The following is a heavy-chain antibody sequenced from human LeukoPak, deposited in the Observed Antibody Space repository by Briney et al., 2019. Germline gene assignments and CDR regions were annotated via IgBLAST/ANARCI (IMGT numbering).Heavy chain of an antibody. J-gene: IGHJ4*02. D-gene: IGHD6-13*01. CDR1: GFAFSTYS. CDR3: ATDQGSSWRTGLDN. CDR2: ISSGSTYI. V-gene: IGHV3-21*01. Sequence: GGSLRLSCAASGFAFSTYSMNWVRQAPGKGLGWVSSISSGSTYIYYADLVKGRFTISRDNAKNSLFLQMNSLRADDTAVYYCATDQGSSWRTGLDNWGQGTLVTASS.